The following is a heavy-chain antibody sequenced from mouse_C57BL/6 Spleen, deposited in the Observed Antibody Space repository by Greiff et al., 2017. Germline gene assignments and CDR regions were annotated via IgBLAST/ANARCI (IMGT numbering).Heavy chain of an antibody. Sequence: EVKLMESGGGLVQPKGSLKLSCAASGFSFNTYAMNWVRQAPGKGLEWVARIRSKSNNYATYYADSVKDRFTISRDDSESMLYLQMNNVKTEDTAMYYCVRQTPNYSNYYFDYWGQGTTLTVSS. CDR1: GFSFNTYA. CDR2: IRSKSNNYAT. CDR3: VRQTPNYSNYYFDY. J-gene: IGHJ2*01. V-gene: IGHV10-1*01. D-gene: IGHD2-5*01.